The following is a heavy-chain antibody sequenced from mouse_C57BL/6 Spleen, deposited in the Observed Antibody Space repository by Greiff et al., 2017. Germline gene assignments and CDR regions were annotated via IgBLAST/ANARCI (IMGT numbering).Heavy chain of an antibody. CDR3: AVDGYPSAMDY. V-gene: IGHV1-52*01. J-gene: IGHJ4*01. Sequence: QFQLQQPGAELVRPGSSVKLSCKASGYTFTSYWLHWVKQRPIQGLEWIGNIDPSDSETPYNQKFKDKSTLTVDKSSSTAYMQLSSLTSEDSAVYYCAVDGYPSAMDYWGQGTSVTVSS. D-gene: IGHD2-3*01. CDR2: IDPSDSET. CDR1: GYTFTSYW.